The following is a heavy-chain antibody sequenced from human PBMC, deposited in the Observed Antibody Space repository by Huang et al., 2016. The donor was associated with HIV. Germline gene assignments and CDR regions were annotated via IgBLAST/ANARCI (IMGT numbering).Heavy chain of an antibody. D-gene: IGHD3-3*01. CDR1: GYTFSSHA. V-gene: IGHV1-3*01. J-gene: IGHJ4*02. CDR3: ARDPLDIRRHFDF. CDR2: INGGNGDT. Sequence: QVQLVQSGAEVKKPGTSVKVSCKTSGYTFSSHALHWLRQAPGQRPEWMGWINGGNGDTTYSQKFQSRVTITSDTSANIGYIELNSLLSEDTAVYYCARDPLDIRRHFDFWGQGSLVTVSS.